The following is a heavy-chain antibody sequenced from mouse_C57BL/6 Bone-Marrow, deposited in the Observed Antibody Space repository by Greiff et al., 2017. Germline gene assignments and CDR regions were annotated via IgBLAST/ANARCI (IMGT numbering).Heavy chain of an antibody. CDR3: ARDDGYPLYYYAMDD. Sequence: VQGVESGAELARPGASVKLSCKASGYTFTSYGISWVKQRTGQGLEWIGEIYPRSGNTYYNEKFKGKATLTADKSSSTAYMELRSLTSEDSAVYFCARDDGYPLYYYAMDDWGQGTSVTVSS. D-gene: IGHD2-3*01. CDR2: IYPRSGNT. J-gene: IGHJ4*01. V-gene: IGHV1-81*01. CDR1: GYTFTSYG.